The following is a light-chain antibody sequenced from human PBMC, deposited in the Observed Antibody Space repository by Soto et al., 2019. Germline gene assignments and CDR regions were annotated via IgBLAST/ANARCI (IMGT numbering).Light chain of an antibody. J-gene: IGLJ2*01. CDR1: NSDVGGYNF. CDR2: DVT. CDR3: SSYTSTSTVV. Sequence: QSVLTQPASVSGSPGQSITISCTGTNSDVGGYNFVSWYQQHPGKAPKLMFYDVTNRPSGISNRFSGSKSGNTASLTISGLQAEDEAVYYCSSYTSTSTVVFGGGTKLTVL. V-gene: IGLV2-14*01.